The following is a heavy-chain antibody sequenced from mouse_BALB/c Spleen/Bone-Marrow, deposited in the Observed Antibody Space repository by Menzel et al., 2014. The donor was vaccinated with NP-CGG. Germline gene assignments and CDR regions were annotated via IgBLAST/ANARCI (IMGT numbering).Heavy chain of an antibody. J-gene: IGHJ3*01. CDR3: ARGGNYAWFAY. D-gene: IGHD2-1*01. CDR2: VSSGSSTI. CDR1: GFTFSSFG. Sequence: EVKLMVSGGGLVQPGGSRKLSCAASGFTFSSFGMHWVRQAPEKGLEWVAYVSSGSSTIYYADTVKGRFTISRDNPKNTLFLQMTSLRSEDTAMYYCARGGNYAWFAYWGQGTLVTVSA. V-gene: IGHV5-17*02.